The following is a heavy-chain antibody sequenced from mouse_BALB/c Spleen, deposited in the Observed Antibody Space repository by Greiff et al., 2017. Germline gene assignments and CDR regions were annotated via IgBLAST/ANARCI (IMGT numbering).Heavy chain of an antibody. Sequence: EVQLVESGGGLVKPGGSLKLSCAASGFTFSSYTMSWVRQTPEKRLEWVATISSGGGNTYYPDSVKGRFTISRDNAKNNLYLQMSSLRSEDTALYYCARYDGSAMDYWGQGTSVTVSS. CDR1: GFTFSSYT. J-gene: IGHJ4*01. CDR3: ARYDGSAMDY. V-gene: IGHV5-9*03. CDR2: ISSGGGNT. D-gene: IGHD2-3*01.